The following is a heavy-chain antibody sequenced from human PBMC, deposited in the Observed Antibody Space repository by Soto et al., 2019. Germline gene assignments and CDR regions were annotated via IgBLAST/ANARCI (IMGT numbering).Heavy chain of an antibody. J-gene: IGHJ4*02. Sequence: PGGSLRLSCAASGFTFSDYYMSWIRQAPGKGLEWVSYISSSSSYTNYADSVKGRFTISRDNAKNSLYLQMNSLRAEDTAVYYCARSRYSSSWLFDYWGQGTLVTVSS. D-gene: IGHD6-13*01. V-gene: IGHV3-11*06. CDR3: ARSRYSSSWLFDY. CDR1: GFTFSDYY. CDR2: ISSSSSYT.